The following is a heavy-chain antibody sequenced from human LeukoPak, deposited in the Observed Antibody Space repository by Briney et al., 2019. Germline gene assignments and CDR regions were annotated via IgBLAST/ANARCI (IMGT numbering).Heavy chain of an antibody. CDR2: ISVYNGNT. CDR3: ASGHYDTGSSYLGLDH. J-gene: IGHJ4*02. CDR1: GYTFTSYG. Sequence: GASVKVSCKASGYTFTSYGISWVRQAPGEGLEGMGWISVYNGNTNYAQRFQGRVTMTTDTSTNTAYMELRSLTSDDAAVYYCASGHYDTGSSYLGLDHWGQGTLVTVSS. V-gene: IGHV1-18*04. D-gene: IGHD3-10*01.